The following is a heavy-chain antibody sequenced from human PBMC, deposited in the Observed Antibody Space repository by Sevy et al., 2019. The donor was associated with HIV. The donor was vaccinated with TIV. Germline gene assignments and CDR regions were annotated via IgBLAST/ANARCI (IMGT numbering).Heavy chain of an antibody. Sequence: SETLSLTCTVSGGSISSSSYYWGWIRQPPGKGLEWIGSIYYSGRTYYNPSLKSRVTISVDTSKNQFSLKLSSVTAADTAVYYCARHLYYGSAYYYYGMDVWGQGTTVTVSS. D-gene: IGHD3-10*01. CDR2: IYYSGRT. V-gene: IGHV4-39*01. CDR3: ARHLYYGSAYYYYGMDV. J-gene: IGHJ6*02. CDR1: GGSISSSSYY.